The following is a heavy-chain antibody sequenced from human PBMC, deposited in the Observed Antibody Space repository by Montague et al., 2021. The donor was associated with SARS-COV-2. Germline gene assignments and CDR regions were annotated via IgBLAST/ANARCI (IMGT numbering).Heavy chain of an antibody. CDR2: IYNSGTT. Sequence: TLSLTCTVSGGSISSGGYCWNWMRQSPGKGLEWIGYIYNSGTTSYSPSLRSRATISIDTSKNLFSLKLTSVTAADTAVYYCARTVLYSGYDYSWFDPWGQGTPVTVSS. CDR3: ARTVLYSGYDYSWFDP. D-gene: IGHD5-12*01. V-gene: IGHV4-31*03. CDR1: GGSISSGGYC. J-gene: IGHJ5*02.